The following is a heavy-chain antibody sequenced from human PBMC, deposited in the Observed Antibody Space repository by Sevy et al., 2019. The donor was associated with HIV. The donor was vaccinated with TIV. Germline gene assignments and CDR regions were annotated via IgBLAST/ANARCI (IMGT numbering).Heavy chain of an antibody. CDR3: ARRLSSAWYFDF. J-gene: IGHJ4*02. D-gene: IGHD6-19*01. Sequence: GGSLRLSCAASGFSVSRNHINWVRQAPGKGQEWISVIYSDGTTQYADSVKGRFTISRDPSNNTVYLQVSSLRADDTAVYCCARRLSSAWYFDFWGQGTLVTVSS. V-gene: IGHV3-53*01. CDR1: GFSVSRNH. CDR2: IYSDGTT.